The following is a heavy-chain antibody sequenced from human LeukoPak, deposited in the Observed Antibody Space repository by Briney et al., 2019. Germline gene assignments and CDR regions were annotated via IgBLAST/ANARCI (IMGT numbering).Heavy chain of an antibody. J-gene: IGHJ4*02. CDR1: GYTLPSYY. Sequence: GASVKGSCKASGYTLPSYYIKRVRQATGQRVEGMGRMNPNSGNTGYAQKFQGRVTMTRNTSISTAYMELSSLRSEDTAVYYCARAGGYCGRISCPYYFDYWGQGSLVAVSS. D-gene: IGHD2-15*01. CDR2: MNPNSGNT. V-gene: IGHV1-8*01. CDR3: ARAGGYCGRISCPYYFDY.